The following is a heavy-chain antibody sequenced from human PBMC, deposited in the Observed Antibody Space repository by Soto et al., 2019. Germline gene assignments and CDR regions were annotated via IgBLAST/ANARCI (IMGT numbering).Heavy chain of an antibody. CDR3: AKDRRYSSSFGNWFDP. CDR2: ISGSGGST. D-gene: IGHD6-6*01. J-gene: IGHJ5*02. V-gene: IGHV3-23*01. CDR1: GFTFSSYA. Sequence: GGSLRLSCAASGFTFSSYAMSWVRQAPGKGLEWVSAISGSGGSTYYADSVKGRFTISRDNSKNTLYLQMNSLRAEDTAVYYCAKDRRYSSSFGNWFDPWGQGTLVTVS.